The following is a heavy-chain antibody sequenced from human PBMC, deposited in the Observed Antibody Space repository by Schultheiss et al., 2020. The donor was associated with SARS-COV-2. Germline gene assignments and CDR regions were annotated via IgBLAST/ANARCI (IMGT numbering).Heavy chain of an antibody. CDR3: ARDRGGMATDAFDI. J-gene: IGHJ3*02. CDR2: MNPNSGNT. V-gene: IGHV1-8*01. Sequence: ASVKVSCKASGYTFTSYDINWVRQATGQGLEWMGWMNPNSGNTGYAQKFQGRVTMTRNTSISTAYMELSSLRSEDTAVYYCARDRGGMATDAFDIWGQGTMVTVSS. D-gene: IGHD5-24*01. CDR1: GYTFTSYD.